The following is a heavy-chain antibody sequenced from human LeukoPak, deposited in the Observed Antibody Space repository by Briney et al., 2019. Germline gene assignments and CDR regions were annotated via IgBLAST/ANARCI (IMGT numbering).Heavy chain of an antibody. V-gene: IGHV4-59*01. CDR2: IYYSGST. D-gene: IGHD3-22*01. J-gene: IGHJ3*02. CDR1: GGSISSYY. Sequence: SETLSLTCTVSGGSISSYYWSWIRQPPGKGLEWIGYIYYSGSTNYNPSLKSRVTISVDTSKNQFSLKLSSVTAADTAVYYCARDRTLMYYYDSSGYYGYDAFDIWGQGTMVTVSS. CDR3: ARDRTLMYYYDSSGYYGYDAFDI.